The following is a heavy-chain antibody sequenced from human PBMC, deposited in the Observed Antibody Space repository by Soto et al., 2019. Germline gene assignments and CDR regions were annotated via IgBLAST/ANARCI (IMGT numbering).Heavy chain of an antibody. V-gene: IGHV4-31*03. CDR2: IYYSGST. D-gene: IGHD3-22*01. J-gene: IGHJ4*02. CDR1: GGSISSGGYY. CDR3: ARASRPMEDDSSLDY. Sequence: PSETLSLTCTVSGGSISSGGYYWSWIRQHPGKGLEWIGYIYYSGSTYYNPSLKSRVTISVDTSKNQFSLKLSSVTAADTAVYYCARASRPMEDDSSLDYWGQGTLVTVSS.